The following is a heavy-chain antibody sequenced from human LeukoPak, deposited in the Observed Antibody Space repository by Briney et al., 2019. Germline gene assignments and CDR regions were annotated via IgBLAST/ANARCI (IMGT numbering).Heavy chain of an antibody. J-gene: IGHJ4*02. CDR2: IRYDGSNK. V-gene: IGHV3-30*02. CDR3: AKGSGSYRIYYFDS. Sequence: GGSLRLSCAASGFTFSSYGMHWVRQAPGKGLEWVAFIRYDGSNKYYADSVKGRFTISRDNSKNTLYLQMNSLRAEDTAVYYCAKGSGSYRIYYFDSWGQGTLVTVSS. D-gene: IGHD3-10*01. CDR1: GFTFSSYG.